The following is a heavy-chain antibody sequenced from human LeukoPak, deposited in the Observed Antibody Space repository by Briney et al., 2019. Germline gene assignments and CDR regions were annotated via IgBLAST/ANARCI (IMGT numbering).Heavy chain of an antibody. CDR3: ARVLGYYYYMDV. CDR2: IYYSGST. J-gene: IGHJ6*03. CDR1: GGSISSYY. V-gene: IGHV4-59*01. Sequence: SETLSLTCTVSGGSISSYYWSWIRQPPGKGLEWIGYIYYSGSTNYNPSLKSRVTISVDTSKNQFSLKLCSVTAADTAVYYCARVLGYYYYMDVWGKGTTVTVSS.